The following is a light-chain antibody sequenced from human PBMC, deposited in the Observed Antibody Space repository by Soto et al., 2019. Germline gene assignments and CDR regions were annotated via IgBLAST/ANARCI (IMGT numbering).Light chain of an antibody. V-gene: IGKV1-33*01. CDR1: QDISNY. Sequence: DLQMTQSPSSLSASVGDRVTITCQASQDISNYLNWYQQKPGKAPKLLIYDASNLETGVPSRFSGSGSGTDFTFTISSLQPEDIATYYCQQYDNLPTVGQGTRLEIK. CDR2: DAS. J-gene: IGKJ5*01. CDR3: QQYDNLPT.